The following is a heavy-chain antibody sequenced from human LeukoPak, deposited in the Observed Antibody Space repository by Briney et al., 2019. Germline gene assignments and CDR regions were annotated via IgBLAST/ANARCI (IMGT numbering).Heavy chain of an antibody. CDR2: INHSGST. CDR3: ARGKRHYYESSAYEFFDY. J-gene: IGHJ4*02. D-gene: IGHD3-22*01. V-gene: IGHV4-34*01. CDR1: GGSFSGYY. Sequence: SETLSLTCAVYGGSFSGYYWSWIRQPPGKGLEWVGEINHSGSTNYNPSLKGRVTISVDTSQNQFSLKLVSVRAPDTVVYYLARGKRHYYESSAYEFFDYWGQGTLVTVSS.